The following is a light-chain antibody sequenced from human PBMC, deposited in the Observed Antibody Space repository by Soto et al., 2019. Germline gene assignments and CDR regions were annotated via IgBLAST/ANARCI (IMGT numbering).Light chain of an antibody. J-gene: IGLJ2*01. CDR1: SSDVGGYNY. CDR3: CSYAGSYPV. V-gene: IGLV2-11*01. Sequence: QSALTQPRSVSGSPGQSVTISCTGTSSDVGGYNYVSWYQQHPGKAPKLMIYDVSKRPSGVPDRFSGSKSGNTASLTISGLEDEDEADHYCCSYAGSYPVFGGGTKVTVL. CDR2: DVS.